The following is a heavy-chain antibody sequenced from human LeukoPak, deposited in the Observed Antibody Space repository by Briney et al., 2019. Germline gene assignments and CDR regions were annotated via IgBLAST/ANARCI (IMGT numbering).Heavy chain of an antibody. Sequence: ASVKVSCKASGYTFTGYYMQWVRQAPGQGLEWMGRINPNSGGTNYAQKFQGRVTMTRDTSISTAYMELSRLRSDDTAVYYRARGYVFWSGYYMVYWGQGTLVTVSS. CDR2: INPNSGGT. J-gene: IGHJ4*02. CDR1: GYTFTGYY. D-gene: IGHD3-3*01. V-gene: IGHV1-2*06. CDR3: ARGYVFWSGYYMVY.